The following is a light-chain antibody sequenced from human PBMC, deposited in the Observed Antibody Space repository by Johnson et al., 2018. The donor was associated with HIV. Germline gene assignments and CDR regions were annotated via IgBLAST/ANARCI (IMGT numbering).Light chain of an antibody. J-gene: IGLJ1*01. Sequence: QSVLTQPPSVSAAPGQKVTISCSGGTSNIGNNYVSWYQHLPGTAPKLLIYENNKRPSGIPDRFSGSTSGTSATLGITGLQTGDEADYYCGTWDSSLSAYVFGSGTKVTVL. CDR2: ENN. CDR3: GTWDSSLSAYV. V-gene: IGLV1-51*02. CDR1: TSNIGNNY.